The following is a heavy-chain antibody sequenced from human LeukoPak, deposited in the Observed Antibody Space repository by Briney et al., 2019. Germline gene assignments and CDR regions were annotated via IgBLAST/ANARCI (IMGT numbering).Heavy chain of an antibody. CDR3: ARGAVVVPAGVADWFDP. D-gene: IGHD2-2*01. Sequence: SETLSLTCAVYGGSFSGYYWSWIRQPPGKGLEWIGEINHSGSTNYNPSLKSRVTISVDTSKNQFSLKLSSVTAADTAVYYCARGAVVVPAGVADWFDPWAREPWSPSP. V-gene: IGHV4-34*01. J-gene: IGHJ5*02. CDR1: GGSFSGYY. CDR2: INHSGST.